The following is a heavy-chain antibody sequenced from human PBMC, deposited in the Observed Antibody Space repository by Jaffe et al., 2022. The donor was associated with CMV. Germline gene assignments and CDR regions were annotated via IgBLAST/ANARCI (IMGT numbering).Heavy chain of an antibody. CDR1: GFTFSSFG. CDR3: ARERVSGAYSWFDP. V-gene: IGHV3-33*08. J-gene: IGHJ5*02. CDR2: IRYDGSNE. D-gene: IGHD3-3*01. Sequence: QVQLVESGGGVVQPGRSLRLSCAASGFTFSSFGMYWARQSPDKGLEWVAVIRYDGSNEYYVDSVKGRFTISRDNSKNTLYLQMNGLRAEDTAVYYCARERVSGAYSWFDPWGQGTLVTVSS.